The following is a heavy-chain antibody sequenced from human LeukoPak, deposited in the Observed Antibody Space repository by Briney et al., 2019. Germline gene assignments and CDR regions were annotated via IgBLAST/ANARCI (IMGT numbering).Heavy chain of an antibody. CDR1: GGSISSSSYY. V-gene: IGHV4-39*01. CDR3: AGHPGAFHF. J-gene: IGHJ3*01. Sequence: KPSETLSLTCSVSGGSISSSSYYWGWIRQPPGKGLEWIGSIHDSGSTYYNQTLKSRVTISVDTSKNQFSLQLSSVTPEDTAVYYCAGHPGAFHFWGQGTMVTVSS. CDR2: IHDSGST.